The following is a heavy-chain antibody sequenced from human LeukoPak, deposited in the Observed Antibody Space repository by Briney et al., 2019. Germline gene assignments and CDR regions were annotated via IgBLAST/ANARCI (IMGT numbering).Heavy chain of an antibody. Sequence: GGSLRLSCAASGFTFSDYYMSWIRQAPGKGLEWVSYISSSGSTIYYADSVKGRFTISRDNAKNSLYLQMNSLRAEDTAVYYCATDRGYYDSSGYYDYWGQGTLVTVSS. D-gene: IGHD3-22*01. CDR2: ISSSGSTI. V-gene: IGHV3-11*01. CDR3: ATDRGYYDSSGYYDY. CDR1: GFTFSDYY. J-gene: IGHJ4*02.